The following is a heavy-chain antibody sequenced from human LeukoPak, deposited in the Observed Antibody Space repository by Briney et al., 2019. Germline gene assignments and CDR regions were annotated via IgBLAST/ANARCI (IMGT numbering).Heavy chain of an antibody. V-gene: IGHV4-38-2*02. Sequence: SQTLSLTCTVSGYSISSGYYWGWIRQPPGKGLEWIGSIYHSGSTYYNPSLKSRVTISVDTSKNQFSLKLSSVTAADTAVYYCASVGDYDAVPFDYWGQGTLVTVSS. J-gene: IGHJ4*02. D-gene: IGHD4-17*01. CDR1: GYSISSGYY. CDR2: IYHSGST. CDR3: ASVGDYDAVPFDY.